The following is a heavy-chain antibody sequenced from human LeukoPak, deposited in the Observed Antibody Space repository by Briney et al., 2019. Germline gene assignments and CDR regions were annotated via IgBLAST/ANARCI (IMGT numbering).Heavy chain of an antibody. J-gene: IGHJ6*02. Sequence: TSETLSLTCTVSGRSISSSSYYWGWIRQPPGKGLEWIGSIYYSGSTYYNPSLKSRVTISVDTSKNQFSLELSSVTAADTAVYYCAREAGSVTTYSYYYYYGMDVWGQGTTVTVSS. CDR2: IYYSGST. CDR3: AREAGSVTTYSYYYYYGMDV. CDR1: GRSISSSSYY. D-gene: IGHD4-17*01. V-gene: IGHV4-39*01.